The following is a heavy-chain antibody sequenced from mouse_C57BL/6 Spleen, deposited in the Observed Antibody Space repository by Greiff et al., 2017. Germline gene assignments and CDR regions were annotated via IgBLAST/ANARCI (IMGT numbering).Heavy chain of an antibody. CDR3: ARGDSNYYYAMDY. J-gene: IGHJ4*01. V-gene: IGHV3-1*01. CDR2: ISYSGST. CDR1: GYSITSGYD. D-gene: IGHD2-5*01. Sequence: DVMLVESGPGMVKPSQSLSLTCTVTGYSITSGYDWHWIRHFPGNKLEWMGYISYSGSTNYNPSLKSRISITHDTSKNHFFLRLNSVTTEDTATYYCARGDSNYYYAMDYWGQGTSVTVSS.